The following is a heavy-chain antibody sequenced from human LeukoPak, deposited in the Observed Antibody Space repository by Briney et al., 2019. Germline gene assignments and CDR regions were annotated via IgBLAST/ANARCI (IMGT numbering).Heavy chain of an antibody. CDR2: IIPLLGTT. D-gene: IGHD5-24*01. Sequence: SVKVSCKASGGTFSSYAVSWVRQAPGQGLEWMGGIIPLLGTTNYAQKFQGRVTVSTDESASTAYMELDSLRSEDTAVYYCARAGYSSPTFDYWGQGTLVIVSS. CDR3: ARAGYSSPTFDY. V-gene: IGHV1-69*05. CDR1: GGTFSSYA. J-gene: IGHJ4*02.